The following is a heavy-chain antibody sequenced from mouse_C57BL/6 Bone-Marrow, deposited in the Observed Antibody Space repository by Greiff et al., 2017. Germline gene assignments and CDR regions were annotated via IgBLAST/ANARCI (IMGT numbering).Heavy chain of an antibody. V-gene: IGHV1-81*01. CDR1: GYTFTSYG. CDR3: ALDDEDY. J-gene: IGHJ2*01. CDR2: IYPRSGNT. D-gene: IGHD2-12*01. Sequence: VKLMESGAELARPGASVKLSCKASGYTFTSYGISWVKQRTGQGLEWIGEIYPRSGNTYYNEKFKGKATLTADKSSSTAYMELRSLTSEDSAVYFCALDDEDYWGQGTTLTVSS.